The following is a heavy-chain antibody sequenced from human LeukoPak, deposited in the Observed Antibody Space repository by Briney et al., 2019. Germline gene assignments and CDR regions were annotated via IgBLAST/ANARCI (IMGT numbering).Heavy chain of an antibody. CDR1: GFTFSSYA. J-gene: IGHJ4*02. CDR2: ISYDGSNK. D-gene: IGHD2-15*01. V-gene: IGHV3-30-3*01. CDR3: ARDEIPNRYCSGGSCYGLFDY. Sequence: PGGSLRLSCAASGFTFSSYAMHWVRQAPGKGLEWVAVISYDGSNKYYADSVKGRFTISRDNSKNTLYLQMNSLRAEDTAVYYCARDEIPNRYCSGGSCYGLFDYWGQGTLVTVSS.